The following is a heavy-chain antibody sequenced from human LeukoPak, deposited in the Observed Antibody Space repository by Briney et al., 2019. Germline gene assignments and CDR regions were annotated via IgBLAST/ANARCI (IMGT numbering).Heavy chain of an antibody. J-gene: IGHJ6*03. CDR1: GGSISSGSYY. CDR3: AREWLPPYYYYYMDA. Sequence: SETLSLTCTVSGGSISSGSYYWSWIRQPAGKGLECIGRIYTSGSTNYNPSLKSRVTISVDTSQNQFSLKLSSVTAADTAVYYCAREWLPPYYYYYMDAWGKGTTVTVSS. CDR2: IYTSGST. D-gene: IGHD3-22*01. V-gene: IGHV4-61*02.